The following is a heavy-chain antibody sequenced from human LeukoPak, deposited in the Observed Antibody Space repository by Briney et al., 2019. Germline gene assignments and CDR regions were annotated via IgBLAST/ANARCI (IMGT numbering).Heavy chain of an antibody. CDR1: GYIFTSYY. CDR3: ARNQFVRELNAPLDF. Sequence: ASVKVSCKASGYIFTSYYMHWVRQAPGQGLEWMGIINPSGGSTSYAQKFQGRVTMTRDTSTSTVYMELSSLRSEDTAVYYCARNQFVRELNAPLDFWGQGTLVTVSS. V-gene: IGHV1-46*01. D-gene: IGHD1-26*01. J-gene: IGHJ4*02. CDR2: INPSGGST.